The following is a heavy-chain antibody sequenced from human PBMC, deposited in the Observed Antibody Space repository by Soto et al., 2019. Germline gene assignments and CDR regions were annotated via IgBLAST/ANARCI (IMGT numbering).Heavy chain of an antibody. Sequence: QLQLQESGSGLVKPSQTLSLTCAVSGGSINSGDYSWSWIRQPPGKGLEWIGYIYHSGSTYYKSSLKSRVTISVDRSKNQFSLKLRFVTAADTAVYSCARVRDCGGDCYYFDYWGQGTLVTVSS. J-gene: IGHJ4*02. D-gene: IGHD2-21*02. CDR2: IYHSGST. V-gene: IGHV4-30-2*01. CDR3: ARVRDCGGDCYYFDY. CDR1: GGSINSGDYS.